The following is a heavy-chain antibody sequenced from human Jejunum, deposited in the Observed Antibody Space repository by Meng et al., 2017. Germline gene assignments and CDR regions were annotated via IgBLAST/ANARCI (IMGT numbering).Heavy chain of an antibody. CDR1: GDSISSGGHY. Sequence: QVQLQGSGPGLLTPSQTLSHTSTVSGDSISSGGHYWSWIRQHPGKGLEWIGYIYYTGSAYYNPSLESRVTLSVDTSNNQFSLRLNSVTAADTAVYYCAREGQLMLGLVDYWGQGTLVTVSS. V-gene: IGHV4-31*03. CDR3: AREGQLMLGLVDY. D-gene: IGHD2-2*01. J-gene: IGHJ4*02. CDR2: IYYTGSA.